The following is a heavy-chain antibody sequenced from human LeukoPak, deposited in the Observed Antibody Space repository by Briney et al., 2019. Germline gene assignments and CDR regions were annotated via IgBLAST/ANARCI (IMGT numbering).Heavy chain of an antibody. CDR1: GFTFSTYV. D-gene: IGHD2-21*01. Sequence: GGSLRVSCAASGFTFSTYVMSWVRQAPGKGLEWVSYISSSSTTIFYADSVKGRFTISRDNAKNSLFLQMNGLRDEDTALYYCARERVIAAAGDGFDSWGQGTLVTVSS. CDR2: ISSSSTTI. V-gene: IGHV3-48*02. J-gene: IGHJ4*02. CDR3: ARERVIAAAGDGFDS.